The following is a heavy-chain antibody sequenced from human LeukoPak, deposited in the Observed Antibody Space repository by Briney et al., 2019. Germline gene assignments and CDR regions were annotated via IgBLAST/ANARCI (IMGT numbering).Heavy chain of an antibody. CDR1: GGSISNSNYY. D-gene: IGHD5-24*01. CDR2: IYYSGNT. J-gene: IGHJ4*02. Sequence: SETLSLTCTVSGGSISNSNYYWGWVRQPPGKGLEWIGTIYYSGNTYYTPSLKSRVTISVDTSKNQFSLRLSYVTAADTAVYFCMRHEEEDGYNAKPFDFWGQRTLVTVSS. CDR3: MRHEEEDGYNAKPFDF. V-gene: IGHV4-39*01.